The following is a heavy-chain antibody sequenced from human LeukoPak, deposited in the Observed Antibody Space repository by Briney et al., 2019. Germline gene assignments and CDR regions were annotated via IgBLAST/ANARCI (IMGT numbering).Heavy chain of an antibody. CDR3: ARRDTPSKWYYYIDV. D-gene: IGHD2-15*01. J-gene: IGHJ6*03. CDR2: IKPDGTDK. CDR1: GFTFNTYA. Sequence: GGSLRLSCAASGFTFNTYAIYWVRQAPGKGLEWLANIKPDGTDKYYVESVKGRFTISRDNAKSSLYLQMSSLGVEDTAVYYCARRDTPSKWYYYIDVWGKGTTVRVSS. V-gene: IGHV3-7*01.